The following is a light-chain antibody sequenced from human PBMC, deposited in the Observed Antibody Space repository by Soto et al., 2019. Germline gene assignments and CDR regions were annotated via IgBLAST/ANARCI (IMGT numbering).Light chain of an antibody. CDR3: SSYAGSNNLI. CDR1: SSDFGGYNY. Sequence: QSVLTQPASVSGSPGQSITISCTGTSSDFGGYNYVSWYQHHPGKAPKLMIYEVSLRPSGVPDRFSGSKSGNTASLTVSGLQAEDEADYYCSSYAGSNNLIFGGGTKLTVL. J-gene: IGLJ2*01. V-gene: IGLV2-8*01. CDR2: EVS.